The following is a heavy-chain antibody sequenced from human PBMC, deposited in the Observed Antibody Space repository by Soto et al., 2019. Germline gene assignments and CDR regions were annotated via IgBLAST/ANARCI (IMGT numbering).Heavy chain of an antibody. CDR3: ARVYYRADAFDI. CDR1: GGTFSSYA. Sequence: VKVSCTASGGTFSSYAISWVRQAPGQGLERMGGIIPIFGTANYGQKFQGRVTITADKSSSTAYMELSSLRSEDTAVYYCARVYYRADAFDIWGQGTMVTVSS. CDR2: IIPIFGTA. V-gene: IGHV1-69*06. J-gene: IGHJ3*02. D-gene: IGHD2-8*01.